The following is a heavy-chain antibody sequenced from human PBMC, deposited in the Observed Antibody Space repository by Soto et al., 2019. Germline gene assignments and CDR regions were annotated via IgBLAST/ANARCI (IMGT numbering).Heavy chain of an antibody. V-gene: IGHV2-5*02. CDR3: AHASGGGNSPDFDY. Sequence: QITLKESGPTLVKPTQTLTLTCTFSGFSLSTSGVGVGWIRQPPGKALEWLALIYWDDDKRYSPSLKSRLTITEDTSKNQVVLTMTNMDPVDTATYYCAHASGGGNSPDFDYWGQGTLVTVSS. J-gene: IGHJ4*02. CDR1: GFSLSTSGVG. D-gene: IGHD2-21*02. CDR2: IYWDDDK.